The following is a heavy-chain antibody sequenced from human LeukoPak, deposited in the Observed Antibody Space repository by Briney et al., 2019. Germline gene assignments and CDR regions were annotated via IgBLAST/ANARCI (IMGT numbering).Heavy chain of an antibody. V-gene: IGHV3-30*03. J-gene: IGHJ4*02. CDR1: GFTFSSYG. CDR2: ISYDGSDK. D-gene: IGHD1-26*01. Sequence: GGSLRLSCAASGFTFSSYGMHWVRQAPGKGLEWVAVISYDGSDKYYADSVKGRFTISRDNSKNTLYLQMNSLRAEDTAVYYCARDLSSGSYSPIDYWGQGTLVTVSS. CDR3: ARDLSSGSYSPIDY.